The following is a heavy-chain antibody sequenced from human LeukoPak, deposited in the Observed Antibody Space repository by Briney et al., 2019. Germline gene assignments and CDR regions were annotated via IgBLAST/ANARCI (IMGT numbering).Heavy chain of an antibody. CDR3: ASHDYDSSGYHKPFDY. CDR1: GYTFTGYY. CDR2: INPNSGGT. D-gene: IGHD3-22*01. J-gene: IGHJ4*02. Sequence: ASVKVSCKASGYTFTGYYMHWVRQAPGQGLEWMGWINPNSGGTNYAQKFQGRVTITADESTSTAYMELSSLRSEDTAVYYCASHDYDSSGYHKPFDYWGQGTLVTVSS. V-gene: IGHV1-2*02.